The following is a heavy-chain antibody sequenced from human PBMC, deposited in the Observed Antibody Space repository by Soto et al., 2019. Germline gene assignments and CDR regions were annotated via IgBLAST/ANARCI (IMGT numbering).Heavy chain of an antibody. CDR1: GYTFTRHY. J-gene: IGHJ3*02. Sequence: QVQLVQSGAEVKKPGASVKVSCKASGYTFTRHYIYWVRQAPGEGLQWMGFINPSGGSPVYPQKFKCTVTMTSDKSTTTVYIELRSLRSEDTGVYYCARSRAPGASDAFDIWGQGTMVTVSS. V-gene: IGHV1-46*01. CDR3: ARSRAPGASDAFDI. CDR2: INPSGGSP. D-gene: IGHD2-8*02.